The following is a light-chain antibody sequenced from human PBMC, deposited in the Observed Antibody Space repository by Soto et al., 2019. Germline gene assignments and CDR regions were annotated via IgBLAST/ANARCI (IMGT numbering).Light chain of an antibody. CDR1: SSNIGAGYD. Sequence: QSLLAQPPSVSGAPGQRVTISCTGRSSNIGAGYDVHWYKQLPGTAPRLLIYGNSNRPSGVPDRFSGSKSGTSASLAITGLQAEDEADYYCQSYDNSLKIVVGGGTKLTVL. CDR3: QSYDNSLKIV. V-gene: IGLV1-40*01. CDR2: GNS. J-gene: IGLJ3*02.